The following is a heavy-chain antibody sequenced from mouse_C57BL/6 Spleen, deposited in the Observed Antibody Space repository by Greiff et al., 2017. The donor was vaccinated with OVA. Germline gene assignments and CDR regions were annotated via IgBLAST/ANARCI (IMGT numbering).Heavy chain of an antibody. Sequence: VQLQQPGAELVRPGTSVKLSCKASGYTFTSYWMHWVKQRPGQGLEWIGVIDPSDSYTNYNQKFKGKATLTVDTSSSTAYMQLSSLTSEDSAVYYCARCYSNYVMDYWGQGTSVTVSS. CDR2: IDPSDSYT. D-gene: IGHD2-5*01. CDR1: GYTFTSYW. V-gene: IGHV1-59*01. J-gene: IGHJ4*01. CDR3: ARCYSNYVMDY.